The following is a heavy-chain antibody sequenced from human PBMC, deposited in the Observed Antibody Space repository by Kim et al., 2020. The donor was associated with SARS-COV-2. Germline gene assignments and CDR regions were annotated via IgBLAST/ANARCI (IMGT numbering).Heavy chain of an antibody. CDR2: INSDGRTT. D-gene: IGHD6-19*01. CDR3: ARRQFSSGWYYFDY. Sequence: GGSLRLSCAASGFTFSSHWMHWVRQAPGKGLVWVSRINSDGRTTSYGDSVKGRFTISRDNAKNTLYLQMNSLRAEDTAVYYCARRQFSSGWYYFDYWAREPWSPSPQ. J-gene: IGHJ4*02. V-gene: IGHV3-74*01. CDR1: GFTFSSHW.